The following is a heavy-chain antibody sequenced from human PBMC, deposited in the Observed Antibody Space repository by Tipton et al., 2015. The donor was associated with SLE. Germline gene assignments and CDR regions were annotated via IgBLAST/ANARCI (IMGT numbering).Heavy chain of an antibody. D-gene: IGHD3-16*01. V-gene: IGHV4-39*07. CDR1: GGSISSSSYY. CDR3: ARQRGYYDGTPFPPWNFDL. J-gene: IGHJ2*01. Sequence: LRLSCTVSGGSISSSSYYWGWIRQPPGKGLEWIGSIYYSGSTYYNPSLKSRLTISVDTSENHFSLNLNSVTAADTAVYFCARQRGYYDGTPFPPWNFDLWGRGTQVTVSS. CDR2: IYYSGST.